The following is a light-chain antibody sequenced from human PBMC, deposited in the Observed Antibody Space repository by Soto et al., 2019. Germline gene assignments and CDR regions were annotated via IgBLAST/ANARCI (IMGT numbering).Light chain of an antibody. J-gene: IGKJ1*01. CDR2: GDS. Sequence: EIVMTQSPATLSVCPGERATLSCRASQSISSNLAWYQQKAGQAPRLLIFGDSTRATGIPARFSGSGSGTEFTLTISSLQSEDFAVYYCQQYNSWPRTFGQGTKVELK. V-gene: IGKV3-15*01. CDR1: QSISSN. CDR3: QQYNSWPRT.